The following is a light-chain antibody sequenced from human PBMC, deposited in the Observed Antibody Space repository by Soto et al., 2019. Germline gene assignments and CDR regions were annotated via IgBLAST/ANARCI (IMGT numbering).Light chain of an antibody. CDR2: DAS. CDR1: QSVSRN. J-gene: IGKJ2*01. V-gene: IGKV3-15*01. CDR3: LNYSRWPLYT. Sequence: EVVMTQSPATLSVSPGERATLSCRASQSVSRNLAWYQQRPGRAPRLLIYDASTRATNIPTRFSGSGSGREFTLSIGSLQSDYFAVYYCLNYSRWPLYTFGQGTKLELK.